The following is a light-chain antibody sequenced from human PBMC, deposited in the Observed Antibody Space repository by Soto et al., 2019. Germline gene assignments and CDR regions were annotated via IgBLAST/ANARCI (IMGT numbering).Light chain of an antibody. Sequence: EIVMTQSPATLSVSPGERATLSCRASQSVGSDLAWYQQKPGQAPRLVIYSASRRATGFPARFSGSGSGTDFTLTISSLQSEDFAVYYRQQYNNWPWTFGQGTKVDI. CDR3: QQYNNWPWT. CDR2: SAS. V-gene: IGKV3-15*01. CDR1: QSVGSD. J-gene: IGKJ1*01.